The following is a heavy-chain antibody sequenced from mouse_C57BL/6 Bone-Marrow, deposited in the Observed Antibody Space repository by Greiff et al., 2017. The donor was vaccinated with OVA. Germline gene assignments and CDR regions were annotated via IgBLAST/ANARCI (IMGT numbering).Heavy chain of an antibody. CDR3: ERCQGVDY. Sequence: QVQLQQPGAELVKPGASVKMSCKASGYTFTSYWITWVKQRPGQGLEWIGDIYPGSGSTNYNEKFKGKATLTADTSSSTAYMQLSSLTSEDSAVYDCERCQGVDYWGQGTSVTVSS. CDR1: GYTFTSYW. V-gene: IGHV1-55*01. D-gene: IGHD6-1*01. J-gene: IGHJ4*01. CDR2: IYPGSGST.